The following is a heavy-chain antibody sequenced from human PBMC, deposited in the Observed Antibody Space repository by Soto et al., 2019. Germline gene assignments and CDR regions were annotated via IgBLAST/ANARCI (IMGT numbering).Heavy chain of an antibody. CDR2: ISGSGGST. D-gene: IGHD3-3*02. CDR1: GFTFSSYA. J-gene: IGHJ3*02. Sequence: GGSLRLSCAASGFTFSSYAMSWVRQAPGKGLEWVSAISGSGGSTYYADSVKGRFTISRDNSKNTLYLQMNSLRAEDTAVYYCAKLPDPQLAPDDAFDIWGQGTMVTVSS. CDR3: AKLPDPQLAPDDAFDI. V-gene: IGHV3-23*01.